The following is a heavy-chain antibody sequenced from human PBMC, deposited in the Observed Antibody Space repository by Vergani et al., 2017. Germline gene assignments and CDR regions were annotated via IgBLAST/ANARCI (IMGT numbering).Heavy chain of an antibody. J-gene: IGHJ6*02. V-gene: IGHV3-23*01. D-gene: IGHD6-13*01. Sequence: EVQLLESGGGLVQPGGSLRLSCAASGFTFSSYAMSWVRQAPGKGLEWVSAISGSGGSTYYADSVKGRFTISRDNSKNTLYLQMNSLRAEDTAVYYCADSSSWYGWLPTSSRGMDVWGQGP. CDR2: ISGSGGST. CDR3: ADSSSWYGWLPTSSRGMDV. CDR1: GFTFSSYA.